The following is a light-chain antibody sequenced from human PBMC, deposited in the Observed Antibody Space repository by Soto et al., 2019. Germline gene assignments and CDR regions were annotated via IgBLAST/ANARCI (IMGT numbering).Light chain of an antibody. J-gene: IGKJ1*01. CDR2: KAY. CDR1: QSISSW. Sequence: DIQMTQSPSTLSASVGDRDTITCRASQSISSWLAWYKQKPGKAPKLLIYKAYTLQSGDPSRFSGSESGTEFSLAISCLQPNDSATYYCQQYNDNWTFGQGTKV. CDR3: QQYNDNWT. V-gene: IGKV1-5*03.